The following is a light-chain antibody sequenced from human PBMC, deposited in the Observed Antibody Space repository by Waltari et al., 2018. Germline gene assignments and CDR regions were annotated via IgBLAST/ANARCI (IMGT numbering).Light chain of an antibody. V-gene: IGKV3-20*01. CDR1: QSVGTF. CDR2: GAS. Sequence: LSCRASQSVGTFLVWYQQKPGQAPRLLIQGASTRATGTPDRFSGSGSGTDFSLTISRLEPEDFAMYYCQHYVRLPVTFGQGTKVEI. J-gene: IGKJ1*01. CDR3: QHYVRLPVT.